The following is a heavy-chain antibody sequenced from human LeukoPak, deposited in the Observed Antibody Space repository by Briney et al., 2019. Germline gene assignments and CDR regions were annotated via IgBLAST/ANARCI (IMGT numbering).Heavy chain of an antibody. CDR2: FSGGGDS. Sequence: GGSLRLSCAASGLTSGIYAMSWVRQAAGKGLEWVSAFSGGGDSFYADSVRGRFSISADRSRNILYLQMNSLRVEDTAVYYCGKEVERHFDLRYWGQGTPVTVSS. CDR3: GKEVERHFDLRY. V-gene: IGHV3-23*01. D-gene: IGHD2-15*01. CDR1: GLTSGIYA. J-gene: IGHJ4*02.